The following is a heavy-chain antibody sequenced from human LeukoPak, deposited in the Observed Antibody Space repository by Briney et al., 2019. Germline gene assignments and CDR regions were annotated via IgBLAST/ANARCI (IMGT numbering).Heavy chain of an antibody. D-gene: IGHD6-19*01. J-gene: IGHJ3*02. CDR1: GGSIGSYY. CDR2: IYYNGNT. V-gene: IGHV4-59*03. CDR3: AKGGWSLDI. Sequence: SETLSLTCTVSGGSIGSYYWSWIRQSPGKGLEWIGYIYYNGNTDYNPSLRSRLTMSVDTSKNQFSLKLTSVTAADTALYYCAKGGWSLDIWGQGTMVTVSS.